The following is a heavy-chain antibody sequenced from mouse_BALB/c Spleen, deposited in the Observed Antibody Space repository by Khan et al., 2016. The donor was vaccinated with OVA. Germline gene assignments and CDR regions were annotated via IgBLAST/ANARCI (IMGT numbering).Heavy chain of an antibody. J-gene: IGHJ4*01. V-gene: IGHV2-6-4*01. Sequence: QVQLKESGPGLVAPSQSLSITCTVSGFSLSRYNIHWVRQPPGKGLEWLGMIWGGGSTDYNSPLKSRLSISKDNSKSQVFLKMNSLQTDDTAMYXGARAYGTSLGYYAMDYWGQGTSVTVSS. CDR3: ARAYGTSLGYYAMDY. D-gene: IGHD1-1*01. CDR1: GFSLSRYN. CDR2: IWGGGST.